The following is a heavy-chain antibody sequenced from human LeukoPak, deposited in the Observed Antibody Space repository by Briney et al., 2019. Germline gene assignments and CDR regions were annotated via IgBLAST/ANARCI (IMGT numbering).Heavy chain of an antibody. V-gene: IGHV1-69*05. J-gene: IGHJ6*03. Sequence: SVKVSCKASGGTFSSYATSWVRQAPGQGLEWMGGVIPIFGTANYAQKFQGRVTITTDESTSTAYMELSSLRSEDTAVYYCAQTSAAHTYYYYYYMDVWGKGTTVTVSS. D-gene: IGHD2-2*01. CDR1: GGTFSSYA. CDR3: AQTSAAHTYYYYYYMDV. CDR2: VIPIFGTA.